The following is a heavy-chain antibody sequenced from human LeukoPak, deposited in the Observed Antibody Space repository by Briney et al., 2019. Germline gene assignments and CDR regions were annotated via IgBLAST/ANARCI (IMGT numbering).Heavy chain of an antibody. V-gene: IGHV4-59*01. D-gene: IGHD1-26*01. CDR3: ARDLRGELRAFDI. CDR2: IHYSGST. Sequence: SETLSLTCTVSGGSINSYYWSWIRQPPGRGLEWIGSIHYSGSTSYNPSLRSRVTISVDTSKNQFSLKLSSVTAADTAVYYCARDLRGELRAFDIWGQGTMVTVSS. CDR1: GGSINSYY. J-gene: IGHJ3*02.